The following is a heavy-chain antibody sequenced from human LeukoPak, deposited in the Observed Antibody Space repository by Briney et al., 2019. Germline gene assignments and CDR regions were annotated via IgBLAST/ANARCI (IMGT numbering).Heavy chain of an antibody. CDR1: GFTFSTYA. J-gene: IGHJ5*02. V-gene: IGHV3-30-3*01. CDR2: ISSDGDHK. Sequence: ERSLRLSCAASGFTFSTYAMHWVRQAPGKGLEWVAAISSDGDHKHFADSVRGRFTISRDNSKNTLFLQMNSLRPDDTAVYYCARDRLPPPGVYCFDPWGQGTLVTVSS. D-gene: IGHD5-12*01. CDR3: ARDRLPPPGVYCFDP.